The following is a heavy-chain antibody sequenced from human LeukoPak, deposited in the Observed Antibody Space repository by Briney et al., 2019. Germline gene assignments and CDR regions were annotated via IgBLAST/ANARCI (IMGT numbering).Heavy chain of an antibody. CDR2: ISSDASAI. CDR3: ARDLTGDSSHDY. D-gene: IGHD3-22*01. V-gene: IGHV3-48*03. J-gene: IGHJ4*02. Sequence: GGSLRLSCAASGFTFSNYDMNWVRQAPGKGLEWVSYISSDASAIYCAGSVKGRFTISRDNAKNSLYLQMNSLRAEDTAVYYCARDLTGDSSHDYWGQGTLVTVSS. CDR1: GFTFSNYD.